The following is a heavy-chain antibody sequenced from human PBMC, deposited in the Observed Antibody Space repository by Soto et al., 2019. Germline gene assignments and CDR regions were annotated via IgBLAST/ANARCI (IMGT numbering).Heavy chain of an antibody. CDR2: TYYRFKWDN. CDR1: GDSVSSNSAA. V-gene: IGHV6-1*01. Sequence: SQTLSLTCAISGDSVSSNSAAWNWIRQSPSRGLEWLGRTYYRFKWDNDYAVSVKRRITIKPETSKNQFFLQLNSVTPEDTAVYYCARGMQWLVAIDYWGQGTLVTVSS. D-gene: IGHD6-19*01. CDR3: ARGMQWLVAIDY. J-gene: IGHJ4*02.